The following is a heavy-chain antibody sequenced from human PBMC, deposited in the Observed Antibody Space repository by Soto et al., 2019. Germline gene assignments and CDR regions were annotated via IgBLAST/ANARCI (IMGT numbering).Heavy chain of an antibody. CDR2: IYSGGST. J-gene: IGHJ1*01. Sequence: EVQLVESGGGLAQPGGSLRLSCAASGFTVRSNYMSWVRQGPGKGLEWVSVIYSGGSTFYADSVKGRFTISRDNSKNTLYLQMNSLRAEDTAVYYCATPYSSSSRDFQHWGQGTLVTVSS. CDR3: ATPYSSSSRDFQH. V-gene: IGHV3-66*01. CDR1: GFTVRSNY. D-gene: IGHD6-6*01.